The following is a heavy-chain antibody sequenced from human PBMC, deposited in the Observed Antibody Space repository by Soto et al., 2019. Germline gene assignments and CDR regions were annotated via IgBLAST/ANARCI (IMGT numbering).Heavy chain of an antibody. J-gene: IGHJ4*02. CDR3: ARSGSH. CDR1: GGSFSGYY. Sequence: SDTLCLTCAVSGGSFSGYYWSWIRQPPGKGLEWIGEINHSGSTNYNPSLKSRVTISVDTSKNQFSLKLSSVTAADTAVYYCARSGSHWGQGTLVTVSS. CDR2: INHSGST. V-gene: IGHV4-34*01. D-gene: IGHD3-10*01.